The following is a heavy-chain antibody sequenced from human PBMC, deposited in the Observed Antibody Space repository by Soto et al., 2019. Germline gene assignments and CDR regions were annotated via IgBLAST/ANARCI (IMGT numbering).Heavy chain of an antibody. CDR1: GFAFNRYA. V-gene: IGHV3-23*01. CDR2: ITSNGDST. D-gene: IGHD2-2*02. Sequence: GESLALSCTASGFAFNRYAMSWLRQAPGRGLQWVSSITSNGDSTYYADSVKGRFTTSRDNSKKTLYLQMNSLRADDTAVFYCAKDSPSYTNSTFYFDSWGQGTMVTVSS. J-gene: IGHJ4*02. CDR3: AKDSPSYTNSTFYFDS.